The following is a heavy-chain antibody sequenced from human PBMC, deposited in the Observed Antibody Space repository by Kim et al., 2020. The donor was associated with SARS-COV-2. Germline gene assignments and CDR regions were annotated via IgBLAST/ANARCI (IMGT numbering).Heavy chain of an antibody. J-gene: IGHJ4*02. V-gene: IGHV3-23*01. CDR3: AKEPLAAAVPTHNDY. Sequence: GGSMRLSCVASGFTFSSYTMSWVRQAPGKGLEWVSAISGSGGSTYYADSVKGRFTISRDNSKNTLYLQMNSLRAEDTAVYYCAKEPLAAAVPTHNDYWGQGTLVTVSS. D-gene: IGHD6-13*01. CDR1: GFTFSSYT. CDR2: ISGSGGST.